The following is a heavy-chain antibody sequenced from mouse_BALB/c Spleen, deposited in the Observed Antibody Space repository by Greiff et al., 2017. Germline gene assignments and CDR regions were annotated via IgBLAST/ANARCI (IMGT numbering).Heavy chain of an antibody. D-gene: IGHD1-1*01. CDR3: ARGNSYYYGSSPYYYAMDY. J-gene: IGHJ4*01. CDR2: ISSGGST. Sequence: EVKVVESGGGLVKPGGSLKLSCAASGFTFSSYAMSWVRQTPEKRLEWVASISSGGSTYYPDSVKGRFTISRDNARNILYLQMSSLRSEDTAMYYCARGNSYYYGSSPYYYAMDYWGQGTSVTVSS. CDR1: GFTFSSYA. V-gene: IGHV5-6-5*01.